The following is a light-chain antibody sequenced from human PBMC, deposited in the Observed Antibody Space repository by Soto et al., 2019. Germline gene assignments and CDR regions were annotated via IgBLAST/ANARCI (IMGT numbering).Light chain of an antibody. Sequence: EIALTQSPDTLSLSSGESATLSCRASQSVSSYLAWYQQKPGQAPRLLIYDASNRATGIPARFSGSGSGTDFTLTISRLEPEDFAVYYCQQYGSSPRTFGQGTKVDIK. CDR1: QSVSSY. CDR3: QQYGSSPRT. J-gene: IGKJ1*01. V-gene: IGKV3-20*01. CDR2: DAS.